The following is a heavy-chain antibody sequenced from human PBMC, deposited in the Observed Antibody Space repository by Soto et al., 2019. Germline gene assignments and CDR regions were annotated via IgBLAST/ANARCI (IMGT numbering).Heavy chain of an antibody. CDR2: FDPEDGET. V-gene: IGHV1-24*01. CDR3: VTEYPHSGEPDIVVIEAAIGFAFDI. Sequence: QVQLVQSGAEVKKPGASVKVSCKVSGYTLTELSMHWVRQAPGKGLEWMGGFDPEDGETIYAQKFQGRVTMTEDTSXXXAXXELNSLRSEDTAVYYCVTEYPHSGEPDIVVIEAAIGFAFDIWGQGTMVTVSS. J-gene: IGHJ3*02. D-gene: IGHD2-15*01. CDR1: GYTLTELS.